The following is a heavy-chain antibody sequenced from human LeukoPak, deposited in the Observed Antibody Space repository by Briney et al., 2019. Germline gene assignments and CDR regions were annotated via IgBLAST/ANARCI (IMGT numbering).Heavy chain of an antibody. Sequence: GGSLRLSCAASGFTFSNYWMSWVRQAPGKGLEWVTNIKPDGGDKYYVDSVKGRFTISRDNVQNSLYLQMNSLRAEDTAVYYCARDVYSGRRGYWGQGTLVTVSS. J-gene: IGHJ4*02. CDR2: IKPDGGDK. CDR1: GFTFSNYW. V-gene: IGHV3-7*01. D-gene: IGHD1-26*01. CDR3: ARDVYSGRRGY.